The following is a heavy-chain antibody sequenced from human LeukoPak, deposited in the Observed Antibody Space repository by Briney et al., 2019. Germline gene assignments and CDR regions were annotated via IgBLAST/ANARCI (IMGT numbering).Heavy chain of an antibody. CDR2: IYPGDSDT. CDR1: GYSFTSYW. Sequence: TGESLKISCKGSGYSFTSYWIGWVRQMPGKGLEWMGIIYPGDSDTRYSPSFQGQVTISADKSISTAYLQWSSLKASDTAMYYCASLVLPTVTTWSYGMDVWGQGTTVTVSS. D-gene: IGHD4-11*01. CDR3: ASLVLPTVTTWSYGMDV. V-gene: IGHV5-51*01. J-gene: IGHJ6*02.